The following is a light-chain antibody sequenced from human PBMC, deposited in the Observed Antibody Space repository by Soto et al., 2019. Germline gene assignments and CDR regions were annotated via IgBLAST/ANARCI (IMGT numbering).Light chain of an antibody. CDR3: QTWGTGIRV. J-gene: IGLJ2*01. V-gene: IGLV4-69*01. Sequence: QPVLTQSPSASASLGASVKLTCTLSSGHSTYTIAWHQQQPQTGPRYLMNLNSDGSHSKGDGIPDRFSGSSSGAERYLTISSLQSEDEADYYCQTWGTGIRVFGGGTKLTVL. CDR1: SGHSTYT. CDR2: LNSDGSH.